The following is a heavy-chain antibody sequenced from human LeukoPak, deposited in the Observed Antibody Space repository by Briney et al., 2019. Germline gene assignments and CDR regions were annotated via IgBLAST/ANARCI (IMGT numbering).Heavy chain of an antibody. J-gene: IGHJ4*02. CDR2: IYSGGST. V-gene: IGHV3-53*01. CDR1: GFTVSSNY. D-gene: IGHD4-17*01. CDR3: ARVDGDYAEYYFDY. Sequence: PGGSLRLSCAASGFTVSSNYMSWVRQAPGKGLEWVSVIYSGGSTYYADSVKGRFTISRDNSKNTLYLQMNSLRAEDTAVYYCARVDGDYAEYYFDYWGQGTLVTVSS.